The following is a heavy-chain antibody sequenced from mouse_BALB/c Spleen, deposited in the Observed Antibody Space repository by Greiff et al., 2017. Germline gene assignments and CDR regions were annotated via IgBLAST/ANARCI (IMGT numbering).Heavy chain of an antibody. V-gene: IGHV5-6-3*01. CDR1: GFTFSSYG. Sequence: EVKVVESGGGLVQPGGSLKLSCAASGFTFSSYGMSWVRQTPDKRLELVATINSNGGSTYYPDSVKGRFTISRDNAKNTLYLQMSSLKSEDTAMYYCARDRDSYYYGSSPWFAYWGQGTLVTVSA. D-gene: IGHD1-1*01. J-gene: IGHJ3*01. CDR3: ARDRDSYYYGSSPWFAY. CDR2: INSNGGST.